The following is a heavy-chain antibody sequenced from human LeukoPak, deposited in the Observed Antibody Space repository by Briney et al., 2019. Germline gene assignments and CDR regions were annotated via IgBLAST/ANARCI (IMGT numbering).Heavy chain of an antibody. CDR2: IYSGGGT. V-gene: IGHV3-66*01. D-gene: IGHD4-17*01. CDR1: GVTVSSNH. J-gene: IGHJ4*02. CDR3: AKSQGGTVTDFDY. Sequence: GGSLRLSCAVSGVTVSSNHMSWVRQAPGKGLEWVSAIYSGGGTYYADSVKGRFTLSRDDSKNTLYLQINSLRVEDTAVYFCAKSQGGTVTDFDYWGQGTLVTVSS.